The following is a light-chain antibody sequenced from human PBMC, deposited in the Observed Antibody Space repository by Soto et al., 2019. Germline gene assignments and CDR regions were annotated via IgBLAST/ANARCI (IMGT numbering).Light chain of an antibody. CDR2: GAS. J-gene: IGKJ1*01. CDR1: QSVSSSY. CDR3: QQYGSSPLWT. Sequence: EIVLTQSPGTLSLSPGERATLSCRASQSVSSSYLAWYQQKPGQAPRLLIYGASSRATGIPDRFSGSGSGIDFTLTVSRLEPDDFAVYYCQQYGSSPLWTFGEGTKVEIK. V-gene: IGKV3-20*01.